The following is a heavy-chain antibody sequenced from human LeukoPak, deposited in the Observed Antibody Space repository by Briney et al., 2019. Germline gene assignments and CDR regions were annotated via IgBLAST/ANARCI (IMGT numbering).Heavy chain of an antibody. D-gene: IGHD3-10*01. Sequence: GGSLRLSCAASGFTFSSYSMNWVRQAPGKGLEWVSSISSSSSYIYYADSVKGRFTISRDNAKNSLYLQMNSLRAEDTAVYYCARGGGGSGSYYKLYYYYYMDVWGKGTTVTVSS. CDR2: ISSSSSYI. J-gene: IGHJ6*03. V-gene: IGHV3-21*01. CDR1: GFTFSSYS. CDR3: ARGGGGSGSYYKLYYYYYMDV.